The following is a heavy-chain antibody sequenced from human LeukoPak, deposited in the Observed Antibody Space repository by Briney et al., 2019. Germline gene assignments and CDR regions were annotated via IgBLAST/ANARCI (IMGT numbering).Heavy chain of an antibody. CDR2: ISGSGGST. J-gene: IGHJ4*02. V-gene: IGHV3-23*01. D-gene: IGHD3-9*01. CDR1: GFTFSSYA. CDR3: VKGSRSFDWFDY. Sequence: GGSLRLSCAASGFTFSSYAMSWVRQAPGKGLEWVSAISGSGGSTYYADSVKGRFTISRDNSKSTLSLQMTSLRDEDAALYYCVKGSRSFDWFDYWGQGTLVTVSS.